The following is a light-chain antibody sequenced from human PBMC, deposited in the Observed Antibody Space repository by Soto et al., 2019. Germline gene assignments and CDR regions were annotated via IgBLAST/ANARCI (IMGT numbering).Light chain of an antibody. CDR3: MQGAHWPMYT. CDR1: QGLVFSDGNTY. V-gene: IGKV2-30*01. J-gene: IGKJ2*01. CDR2: RVS. Sequence: DVVMTQSPLSLPVTLGQPASISCRSSQGLVFSDGNTYLSWFQQRPGQSPRRLIYRVSNRDSGVPDRFSGSGSGTDCTLKISRVEAEDVGIYYCMQGAHWPMYTFGQGTKLEIK.